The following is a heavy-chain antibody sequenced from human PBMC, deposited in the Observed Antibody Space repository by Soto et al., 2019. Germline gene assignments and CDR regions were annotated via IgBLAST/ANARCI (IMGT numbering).Heavy chain of an antibody. CDR3: AKGAIVVVPAAMSD. CDR2: ISWNSGSI. Sequence: PGGSLRLSCAASGFTFDDYAMHWVRQAPGKGLEWVSGISWNSGSIGYADSVKGRFTISRDNAKNSLYLQMNSLRAEDTALYYCAKGAIVVVPAAMSDRGQGTLVTVSS. J-gene: IGHJ4*02. V-gene: IGHV3-9*01. CDR1: GFTFDDYA. D-gene: IGHD2-2*01.